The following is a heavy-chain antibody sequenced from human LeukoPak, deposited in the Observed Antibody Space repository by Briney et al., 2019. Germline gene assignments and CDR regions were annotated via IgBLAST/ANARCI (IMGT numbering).Heavy chain of an antibody. V-gene: IGHV1-18*01. Sequence: GASVKVSCKASGYTSTSYGISWVRQAPGQGLEWMGWISAYNGNTNYAQKLQGRVTMTTDTSTSTAYMELRSLRSDDTAVYYCARKEDDFWSGYYPEYLQHWGQGTLVTVSS. CDR2: ISAYNGNT. CDR1: GYTSTSYG. CDR3: ARKEDDFWSGYYPEYLQH. D-gene: IGHD3-3*01. J-gene: IGHJ1*01.